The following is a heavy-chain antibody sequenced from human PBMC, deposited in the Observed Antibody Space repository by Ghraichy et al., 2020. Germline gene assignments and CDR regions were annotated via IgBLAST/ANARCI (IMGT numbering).Heavy chain of an antibody. CDR3: ARSGYDSSGYYFSYYYYGMDV. Sequence: GGSLRLSCAASGFTFSSYGMHWVRQAPGKGLEWVAVIWYDGSNKYYADSVKGRFTISRDNSKNTLYLQMNSLRAEDTAVYYCARSGYDSSGYYFSYYYYGMDVWGQGTTVTVSS. CDR1: GFTFSSYG. V-gene: IGHV3-33*01. J-gene: IGHJ6*02. CDR2: IWYDGSNK. D-gene: IGHD3-22*01.